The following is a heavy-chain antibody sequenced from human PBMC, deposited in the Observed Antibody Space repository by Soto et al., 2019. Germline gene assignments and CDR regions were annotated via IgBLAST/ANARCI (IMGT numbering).Heavy chain of an antibody. Sequence: GGSLRLSCAASGFTFSSYDMHWVRQATGKGLEWVSAIGTAGDTYYPGSVKGRFTISRENGKNSLYLQMNSLRAGDTAVYYCARGTGRGYCSGGSCFNDAFDIWGQGTMVTVSS. J-gene: IGHJ3*02. CDR1: GFTFSSYD. D-gene: IGHD2-15*01. CDR3: ARGTGRGYCSGGSCFNDAFDI. CDR2: IGTAGDT. V-gene: IGHV3-13*01.